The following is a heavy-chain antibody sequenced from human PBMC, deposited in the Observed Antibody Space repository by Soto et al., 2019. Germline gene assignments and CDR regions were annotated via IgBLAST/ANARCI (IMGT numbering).Heavy chain of an antibody. CDR2: IYHSGST. J-gene: IGHJ6*02. V-gene: IGHV4-4*02. CDR1: GGSISSSNW. Sequence: SETLSLTCAVSGGSISSSNWWSWVRQPPGKGLEWIGEIYHSGSTNYNPSLKSRVTISVDKSKNKFSLKLSSVTAADTAVYYCARYLTTGYYYYGMDVWGQGTTVTVSS. D-gene: IGHD4-17*01. CDR3: ARYLTTGYYYYGMDV.